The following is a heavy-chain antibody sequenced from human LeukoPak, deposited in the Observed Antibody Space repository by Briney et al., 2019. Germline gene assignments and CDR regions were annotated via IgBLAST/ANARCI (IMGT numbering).Heavy chain of an antibody. Sequence: SETLSLTCTVSGSSINNNIWTWIRQPPGKGLEWIGHICSTGSANYNPSLKSRVLISGDTSKNQISLKLTSVTAADTAVYFCARHRDYYDTWGHGTLVTVYS. CDR1: GSSINNNI. CDR2: ICSTGSA. V-gene: IGHV4-59*08. D-gene: IGHD3-22*01. J-gene: IGHJ4*01. CDR3: ARHRDYYDT.